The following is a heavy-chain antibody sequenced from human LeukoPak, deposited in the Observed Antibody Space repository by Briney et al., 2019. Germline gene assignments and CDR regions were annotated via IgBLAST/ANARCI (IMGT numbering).Heavy chain of an antibody. CDR2: IYHSGST. CDR1: GGSISSGGYY. CDR3: ARDRRGRFLSHY. V-gene: IGHV4-30-2*01. D-gene: IGHD2/OR15-2a*01. J-gene: IGHJ4*02. Sequence: PSQTLSLTCTVSGGSISSGGYYWSWIRQPPGKGLEWIGYIYHSGSTYYNPSLKSRVTLSVDTSKNQFSLKLGSVTAADTAVYYCARDRRGRFLSHYWGQGTLVTVSS.